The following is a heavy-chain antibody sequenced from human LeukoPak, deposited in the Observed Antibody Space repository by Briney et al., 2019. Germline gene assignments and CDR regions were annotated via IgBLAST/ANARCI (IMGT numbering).Heavy chain of an antibody. CDR3: AKDKGSSWYPYDAFDI. J-gene: IGHJ3*02. Sequence: GRSLRLSCEASGFTFDDYAMHWVRQAPGKGLEWASGISWNSGSIGYADSVKGRFTISRDNAKNSLYLQMNSLRAEDMALYYCAKDKGSSWYPYDAFDIWGQGTMVTVAS. CDR2: ISWNSGSI. D-gene: IGHD6-13*01. V-gene: IGHV3-9*03. CDR1: GFTFDDYA.